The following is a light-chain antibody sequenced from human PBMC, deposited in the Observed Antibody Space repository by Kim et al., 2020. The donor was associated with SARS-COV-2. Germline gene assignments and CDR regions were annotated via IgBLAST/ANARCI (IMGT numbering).Light chain of an antibody. CDR2: KVS. J-gene: IGKJ1*01. CDR3: IEGTQWPCT. Sequence: DVVMTQSPLSLPVTLGQPASISCRSSRSLVHSDGNTYLNWFQQRPDQSTRRLIYKVSDRDSGVPDRFSGSGSGTDFTPKIKWVEAEDVWGYYCIEGTQWPCTFGQGTKVDIK. V-gene: IGKV2-30*02. CDR1: RSLVHSDGNTY.